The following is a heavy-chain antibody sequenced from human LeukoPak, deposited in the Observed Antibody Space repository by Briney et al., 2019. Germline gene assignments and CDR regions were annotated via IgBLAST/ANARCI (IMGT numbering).Heavy chain of an antibody. J-gene: IGHJ6*02. V-gene: IGHV3-30*18. D-gene: IGHD2-2*01. CDR3: AKAGCSTGCYAPFLFYYGMDV. CDR2: ISYDGSNK. Sequence: GGSLRLSCPASGFIFSNYGMHWVRQAPGKGLEWVAVISYDGSNKHYADSVKGRFTISRDNSKNTLYLQMNSLRAEERAVYYCAKAGCSTGCYAPFLFYYGMDVWGQGTTVTVSS. CDR1: GFIFSNYG.